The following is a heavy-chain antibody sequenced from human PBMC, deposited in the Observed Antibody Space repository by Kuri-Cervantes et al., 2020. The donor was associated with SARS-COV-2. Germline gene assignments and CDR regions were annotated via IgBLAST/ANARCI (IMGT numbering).Heavy chain of an antibody. J-gene: IGHJ4*02. Sequence: GESLKISCAASGFTFSDYYMSWIRQAPGKGLEWVSYISSSGSTIYYADSVKGRFTISRDNSKNTLYLQMNSLRAEDTAVYYCARTLGEDIVVVPAATFDYWGQGTLVTVSS. D-gene: IGHD2-2*01. V-gene: IGHV3-11*04. CDR2: ISSSGSTI. CDR3: ARTLGEDIVVVPAATFDY. CDR1: GFTFSDYY.